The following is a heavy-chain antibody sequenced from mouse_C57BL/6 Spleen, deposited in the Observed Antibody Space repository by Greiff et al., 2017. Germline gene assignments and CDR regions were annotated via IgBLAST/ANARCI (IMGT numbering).Heavy chain of an antibody. CDR2: IYPGSGST. D-gene: IGHD2-3*01. V-gene: IGHV1-55*01. J-gene: IGHJ4*01. CDR1: GYTFTSYW. CDR3: ARGGYYEGTMDY. Sequence: QVQLQQPGAELVKPGASVKMSCKASGYTFTSYWITWVKQRPGQGLEWIGDIYPGSGSTNYNEKFKSKDTLTVDTSSSTADMQISSLTSEDAAVYYCARGGYYEGTMDYWGQGTSVTVSS.